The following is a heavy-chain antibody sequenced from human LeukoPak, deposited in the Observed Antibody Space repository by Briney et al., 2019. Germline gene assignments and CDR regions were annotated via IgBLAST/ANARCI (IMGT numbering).Heavy chain of an antibody. V-gene: IGHV3-7*01. Sequence: PGGSLRLSCAASGFTFSSYWMSWVRQAPGKGLEWVANIKQDGSEKYYVDSVKGRFTISRDNAKNSLYLQMNSLRAEDTAVYYCASYRHDGGSVGIYYFDYWGQGTLVTVSS. CDR3: ASYRHDGGSVGIYYFDY. J-gene: IGHJ4*02. CDR1: GFTFSSYW. D-gene: IGHD3-3*02. CDR2: IKQDGSEK.